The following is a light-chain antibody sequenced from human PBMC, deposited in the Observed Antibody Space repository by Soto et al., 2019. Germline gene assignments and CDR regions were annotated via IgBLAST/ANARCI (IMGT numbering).Light chain of an antibody. J-gene: IGKJ1*01. Sequence: DIQMTHSPSSLSASVEDRVIITCRASQSISNHLNWYQQKPGKAPKLLIFAASSLQSGVPSRFSGSRSGPDFTLTISSLQPEDFATYYCQQSYSSPPTFGKGTKVDIK. CDR2: AAS. V-gene: IGKV1-39*01. CDR1: QSISNH. CDR3: QQSYSSPPT.